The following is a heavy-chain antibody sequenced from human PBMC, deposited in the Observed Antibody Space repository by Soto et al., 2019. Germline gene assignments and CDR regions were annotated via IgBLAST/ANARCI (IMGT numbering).Heavy chain of an antibody. V-gene: IGHV1-69*06. CDR3: ATQRTVLSPFDP. J-gene: IGHJ5*02. Sequence: QVHLEQSGAEVKMPGSSVKVACKTSGGIFSSYAFNWVRQAPGNGLEWMGRIVPMFGTTNYTQKLHGRLTITADRSSSAAYLELSGLRSDDTAMYYCATQRTVLSPFDPWGQGTLVTVSS. D-gene: IGHD2-8*02. CDR1: GGIFSSYA. CDR2: IVPMFGTT.